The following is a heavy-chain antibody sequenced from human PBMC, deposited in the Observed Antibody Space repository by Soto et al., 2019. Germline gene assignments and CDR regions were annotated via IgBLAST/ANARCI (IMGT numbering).Heavy chain of an antibody. CDR1: GGSISSGGYY. CDR2: IAYSGDT. D-gene: IGHD3-9*01. J-gene: IGHJ5*02. Sequence: SETLSLTCSVSGGSISSGGYYWSWIRQHPGKGLEWIGYIAYSGDTYYNPSLRSRVTISADTSENKFSLTLKSVTAADTAVYFCARDFERSAIGPWGQGTSVTVSS. CDR3: ARDFERSAIGP. V-gene: IGHV4-31*03.